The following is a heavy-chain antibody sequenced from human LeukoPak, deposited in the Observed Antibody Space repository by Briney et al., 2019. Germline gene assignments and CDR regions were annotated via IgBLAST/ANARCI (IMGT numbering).Heavy chain of an antibody. V-gene: IGHV3-7*03. CDR3: AKVHVLLWFGELLFFDY. CDR1: GFTFSSYW. D-gene: IGHD3-10*01. CDR2: IRQDGSEK. Sequence: GGSLRLSCAASGFTFSSYWMYWVRQAPGKGLEWVANIRQDGSEKYYVDSVKGRFTISRDNSKNTLYLQMNSLRAEDTAVYYCAKVHVLLWFGELLFFDYWGQGTLVTVSS. J-gene: IGHJ4*02.